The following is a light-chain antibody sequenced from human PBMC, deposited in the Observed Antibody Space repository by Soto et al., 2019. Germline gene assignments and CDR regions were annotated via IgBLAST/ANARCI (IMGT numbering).Light chain of an antibody. V-gene: IGKV3-15*01. CDR1: QSVSSN. CDR3: QQYNNWPLT. J-gene: IGKJ4*01. Sequence: EIVMTQSPATLSVSPGERATLSCRASQSVSSNLDWYQQKPGQAPRLLIYGASTRATGIPARFSGSGSGKEFTLTISSLQSEDFAVYYCQQYNNWPLTFGGGTKVEIK. CDR2: GAS.